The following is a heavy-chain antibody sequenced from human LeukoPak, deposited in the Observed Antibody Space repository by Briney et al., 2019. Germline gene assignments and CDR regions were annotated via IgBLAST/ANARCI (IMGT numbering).Heavy chain of an antibody. CDR2: INDVGSHI. CDR3: ARRSGLEY. V-gene: IGHV3-21*06. CDR1: GFTFSNSA. J-gene: IGHJ4*02. Sequence: PGGSLRLSCAASGFTFSNSAMNRVRQAPGKGLEWVSSINDVGSHIYYADSVRGRFTISRDNAKNSLYLQMSSLRVDDTAVYYCARRSGLEYWGQGTLVTVSS. D-gene: IGHD3-3*01.